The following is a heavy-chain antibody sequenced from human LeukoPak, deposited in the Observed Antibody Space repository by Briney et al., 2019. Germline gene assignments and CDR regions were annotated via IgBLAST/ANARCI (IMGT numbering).Heavy chain of an antibody. CDR3: ARGSRGGGYSGKRGPNWFDP. CDR2: INHSGST. D-gene: IGHD5-12*01. Sequence: SETLSLTCAVYGGSFRGYYWSWIRQPPGKGLEWIGEINHSGSTNYNPSLKSRLTISVDTSKNQFSLKLSSVTAADTAVYYCARGSRGGGYSGKRGPNWFDPWGQGTLVTVSS. CDR1: GGSFRGYY. J-gene: IGHJ5*02. V-gene: IGHV4-34*01.